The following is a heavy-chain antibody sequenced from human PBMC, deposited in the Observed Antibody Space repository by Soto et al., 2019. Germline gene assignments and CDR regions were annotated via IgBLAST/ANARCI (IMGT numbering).Heavy chain of an antibody. V-gene: IGHV3-66*01. D-gene: IGHD3-22*01. CDR1: GVTVSSTY. CDR3: ARDHYESPPGYFDY. CDR2: IYSGGTT. J-gene: IGHJ4*02. Sequence: GGSLRLSCAASGVTVSSTYMSWVRQVPGKGLEWVSVIYSGGTTNYADSVKGRFTISRDNSKNTLYLQMNSLRVEDTAVYYCARDHYESPPGYFDYWDQGTLVTVS.